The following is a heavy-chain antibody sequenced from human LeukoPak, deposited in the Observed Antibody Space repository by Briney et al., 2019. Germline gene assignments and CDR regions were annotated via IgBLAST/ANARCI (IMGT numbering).Heavy chain of an antibody. CDR1: GGSFSGYY. D-gene: IGHD2-2*01. Sequence: SETLSLTCAVYGGSFSGYYWSWIRQPPGKGLEWIGEINHSGSTNYNPSLKSRVTISVDTSKNQFSLKLSSVTAADTAVYYCARAGAVPAARGDYWGQGTLVTVSS. CDR2: INHSGST. CDR3: ARAGAVPAARGDY. J-gene: IGHJ4*02. V-gene: IGHV4-34*01.